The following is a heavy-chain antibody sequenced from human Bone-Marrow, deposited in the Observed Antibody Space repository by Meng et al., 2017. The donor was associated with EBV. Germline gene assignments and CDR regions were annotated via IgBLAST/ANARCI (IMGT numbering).Heavy chain of an antibody. CDR1: GFLFRNSY. CDR2: IKSEADGATA. Sequence: EVQLVESGGGLVKRGGSLRLSWAVSGFLFRNSYMTWVRQAPGKGLEWVGRIKSEADGATADYAEPVKGRFTISRDDSKQILYLQMNSLKSEDTALYYCASVYHWASHYFDYWGQGTLVTVSS. D-gene: IGHD1-20*01. V-gene: IGHV3-15*01. CDR3: ASVYHWASHYFDY. J-gene: IGHJ4*02.